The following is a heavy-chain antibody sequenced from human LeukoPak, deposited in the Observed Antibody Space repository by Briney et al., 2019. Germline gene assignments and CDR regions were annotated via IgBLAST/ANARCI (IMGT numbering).Heavy chain of an antibody. V-gene: IGHV4-39*07. CDR1: GGSFSSSSYY. CDR2: MYYSGST. D-gene: IGHD6-19*01. J-gene: IGHJ4*02. Sequence: SETLSLTCTVSGGSFSSSSYYWGWIRQPPGKGLEWIGSMYYSGSTYYNPSLKSRVTISVDTSKKQFSLKLSSVTAADTAVYFCARRIGVATTFDYWGQGTLVTVSS. CDR3: ARRIGVATTFDY.